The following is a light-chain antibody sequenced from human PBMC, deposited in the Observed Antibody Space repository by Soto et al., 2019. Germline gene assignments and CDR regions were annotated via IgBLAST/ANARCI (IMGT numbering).Light chain of an antibody. Sequence: IQLTQSPSSLSASVGDRVTITCRASQYIKNYLNWYQQKPGKAPKLLMYDISTLQAGVPSRFSGGSSGTEFTLTVSSLQPEDFATYYCQQTYSIPSFGGGTKVEIK. CDR3: QQTYSIPS. J-gene: IGKJ4*01. CDR2: DIS. V-gene: IGKV1-39*01. CDR1: QYIKNY.